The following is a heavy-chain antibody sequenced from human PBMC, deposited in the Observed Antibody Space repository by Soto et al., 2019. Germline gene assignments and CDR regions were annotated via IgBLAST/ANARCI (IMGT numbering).Heavy chain of an antibody. V-gene: IGHV4-31*03. Sequence: PSETLSLTCTVSGGSISSGGYYWNWIRQHPGKGLEWIGYIYYIGSTYYNPSLKSRVTISVDRSKNQFSLKLSSVTAADTAVYYCAAGGGLPRYDWGQGTLVTVSS. D-gene: IGHD5-12*01. CDR1: GGSISSGGYY. CDR2: IYYIGST. CDR3: AAGGGLPRYD. J-gene: IGHJ4*02.